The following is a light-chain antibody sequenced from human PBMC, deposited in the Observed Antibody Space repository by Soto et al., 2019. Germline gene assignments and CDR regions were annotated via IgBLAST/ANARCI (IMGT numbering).Light chain of an antibody. J-gene: IGLJ2*01. V-gene: IGLV2-23*01. CDR3: CSYAGSSTVV. CDR2: EGS. Sequence: QSALTQPASVSGSSGQSITISCTGTSSDVGSYNLVSWYQQHPGKAPKLMIYEGSKRPSGVSNRFSGSKSGNTASLTISGLQAEDEADYYCCSYAGSSTVVFGGGTKVTVL. CDR1: SSDVGSYNL.